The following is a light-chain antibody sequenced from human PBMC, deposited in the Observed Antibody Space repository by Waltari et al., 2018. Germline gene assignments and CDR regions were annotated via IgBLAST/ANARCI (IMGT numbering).Light chain of an antibody. CDR2: DVS. J-gene: IGKJ2*01. V-gene: IGKV3-11*01. Sequence: EIVLTQSPATLSLSPGETATLTCRASQTVTTYLAWYQQKPGQAPRLLISDVSKRAAGIPARFSGSGYGTDFILTIAGVEPEDFAVYSCQQRLPWPRGTFGQGTKLEI. CDR3: QQRLPWPRGT. CDR1: QTVTTY.